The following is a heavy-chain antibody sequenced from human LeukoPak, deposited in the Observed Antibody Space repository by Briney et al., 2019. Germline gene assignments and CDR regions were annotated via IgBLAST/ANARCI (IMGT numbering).Heavy chain of an antibody. V-gene: IGHV4-59*08. D-gene: IGHD2-15*01. CDR1: GGSISSYY. Sequence: SETLSLTRTVSGGSISSYYWSWIRQPPGKGLEWIGYIYYSGSTNYNPSLKSRVTISVDTSKNQFSLKLSSVTAADTAVYYCARLYCSGGSCYPAGYWGQGTLVTVSS. CDR2: IYYSGST. J-gene: IGHJ4*02. CDR3: ARLYCSGGSCYPAGY.